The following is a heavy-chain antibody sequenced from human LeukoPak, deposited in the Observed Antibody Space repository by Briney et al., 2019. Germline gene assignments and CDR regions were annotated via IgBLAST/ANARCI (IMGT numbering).Heavy chain of an antibody. CDR2: IYYSGST. J-gene: IGHJ4*02. Sequence: SETLSLTCTVSGGSISSSSYYWGWIRQPPGKGLEWIGSIYYSGSTYYNPSLKSRVTISVDTSKNQFSLKLSSVTAADTAVYYCARPSAISSSWYRFDYWGQGTLVTVSS. CDR3: ARPSAISSSWYRFDY. D-gene: IGHD6-13*01. CDR1: GGSISSSSYY. V-gene: IGHV4-39*07.